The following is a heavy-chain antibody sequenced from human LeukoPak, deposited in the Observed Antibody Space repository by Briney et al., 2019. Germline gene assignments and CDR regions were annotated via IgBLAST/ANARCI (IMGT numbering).Heavy chain of an antibody. CDR1: GFTFSGPA. CDR3: IRQETSIDY. J-gene: IGHJ4*02. V-gene: IGHV3-73*01. CDR2: IRNKANSYAT. Sequence: GGSLKLSCAASGFTFSGPAMHWVRQASGKGLEWVGRIRNKANSYATAYAASVKGRFTISRDDSKNTAYLQMNSLKTEDTAVYYCIRQETSIDYWGQGTLVTVSS. D-gene: IGHD2-2*01.